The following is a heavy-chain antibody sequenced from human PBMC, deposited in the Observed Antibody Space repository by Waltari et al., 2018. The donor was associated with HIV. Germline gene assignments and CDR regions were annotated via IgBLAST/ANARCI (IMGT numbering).Heavy chain of an antibody. J-gene: IGHJ4*02. D-gene: IGHD3-22*01. CDR2: ISGDAEDS. CDR3: AQDADSAGYSFFGF. V-gene: IGHV3-23*01. CDR1: GSISKSA. Sequence: EVQLSESGGALAQPGGSLSLSCAASGSISKSAMPWVRQAPGKGLEWVSTISGDAEDSYYAASVQGRFIISRDNSRNIVSLQMKILRAEDTAIYYCAQDADSAGYSFFGFWGQGTLVVVSS.